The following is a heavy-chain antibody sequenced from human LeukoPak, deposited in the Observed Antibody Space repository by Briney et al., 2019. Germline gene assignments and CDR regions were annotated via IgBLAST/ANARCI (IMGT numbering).Heavy chain of an antibody. V-gene: IGHV3-23*01. CDR3: AKDVAATVTTFLFDY. CDR1: GFTFSSYA. CDR2: ISGSGGST. D-gene: IGHD4-17*01. Sequence: PGGSLRLSCAASGFTFSSYAMSRVRQAPGKGLEWVSAISGSGGSTYYADSVKGRFTISRDNSKNTLYLQMNSLRAEDTAVYYCAKDVAATVTTFLFDYWGQGTLVTVSS. J-gene: IGHJ4*02.